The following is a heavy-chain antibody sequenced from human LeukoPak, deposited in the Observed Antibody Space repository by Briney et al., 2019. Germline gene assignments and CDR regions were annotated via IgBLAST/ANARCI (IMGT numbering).Heavy chain of an antibody. CDR2: IWYDGSNK. CDR1: GFTFSSYG. Sequence: GRSLRLSCAASGFTFSSYGMHWVRRAPGKGLEWVAVIWYDGSNKYYVDSVKGRFTISRDNSKNTLYLQMNSLRAEDTAVYYCAKGGGIAARAAFDIWGQGTMVTVSS. J-gene: IGHJ3*02. CDR3: AKGGGIAARAAFDI. V-gene: IGHV3-33*06. D-gene: IGHD6-6*01.